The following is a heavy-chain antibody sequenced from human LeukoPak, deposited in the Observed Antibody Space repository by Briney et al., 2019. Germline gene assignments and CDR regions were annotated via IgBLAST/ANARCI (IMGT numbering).Heavy chain of an antibody. V-gene: IGHV7-4-1*02. J-gene: IGHJ5*02. CDR2: INTNTGSP. CDR3: ARRSYRYWWFDP. D-gene: IGHD3-16*02. Sequence: ASVKVSCKASGGTFNSYAISWVRQAPGQGLEWMGWINTNTGSPTYAQDFTGRFVFSLGTSVNTAYLQISSLKPEDTAIYYCARRSYRYWWFDPWGQGTLVTVSS. CDR1: GGTFNSYA.